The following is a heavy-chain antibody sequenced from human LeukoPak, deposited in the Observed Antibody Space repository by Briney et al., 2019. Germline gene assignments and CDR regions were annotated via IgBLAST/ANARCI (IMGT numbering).Heavy chain of an antibody. Sequence: GGSLRLSCAASGFSFDEYTLHWVRQAPGKGLEWVSAISGSGGSTYYADSVKGRFTISRDNSKNTLYLQMNSLRAEDTAVYYCAKSYGTYYGSGTLYFDYWGQGTLVTVSS. CDR2: ISGSGGST. V-gene: IGHV3-23*01. J-gene: IGHJ4*02. CDR3: AKSYGTYYGSGTLYFDY. D-gene: IGHD3-10*01. CDR1: GFSFDEYT.